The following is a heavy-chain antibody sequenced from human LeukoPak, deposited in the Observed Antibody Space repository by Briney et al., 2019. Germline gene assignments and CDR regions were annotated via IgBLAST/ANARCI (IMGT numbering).Heavy chain of an antibody. CDR1: GGSISSYY. CDR3: ARDRSIGGFYV. Sequence: SETLSLTCTVSGGSISSYYWSWIRQPPGKGLEWIGSVYYTGNTYYNPSLQSRVTISVDTSKNQFSLKLNSVTAADTAVYFCARDRSIGGFYVWGQGPLVTVS. V-gene: IGHV4-39*07. J-gene: IGHJ4*02. D-gene: IGHD4-23*01. CDR2: VYYTGNT.